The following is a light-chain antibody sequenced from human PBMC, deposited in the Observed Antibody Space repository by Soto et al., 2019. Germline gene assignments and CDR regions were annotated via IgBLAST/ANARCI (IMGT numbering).Light chain of an antibody. CDR3: SSYAGRSTFVV. J-gene: IGLJ2*01. V-gene: IGLV2-23*01. Sequence: QSALTQPASVSASPGEPITISCTGTSSDVGSYRLVSWYQQHPGKAPKLIIYEDDERPSGVSNRFSGSKSGNTAFLTISGLQAEDEADYYCSSYAGRSTFVVFGGGNKVTVL. CDR2: EDD. CDR1: SSDVGSYRL.